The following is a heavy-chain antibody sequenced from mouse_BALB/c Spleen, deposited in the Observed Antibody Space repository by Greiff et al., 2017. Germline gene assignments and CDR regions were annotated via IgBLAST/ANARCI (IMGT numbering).Heavy chain of an antibody. J-gene: IGHJ4*01. Sequence: EVMLVESGGGLVQPGGSLSLSCATSGFTFTDYYMSWVRQPPGKALEWLGFIRNKANGYTTEYSASVQGRFTISRDNSQSILYLQMNTLRAEDSATYYCARDISPYYYGSRDYAMDYWGQGTSVTVSS. D-gene: IGHD1-1*01. V-gene: IGHV7-3*02. CDR1: GFTFTDYY. CDR2: IRNKANGYTT. CDR3: ARDISPYYYGSRDYAMDY.